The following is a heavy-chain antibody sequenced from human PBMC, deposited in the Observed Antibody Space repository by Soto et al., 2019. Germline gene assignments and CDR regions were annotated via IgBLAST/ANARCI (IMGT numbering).Heavy chain of an antibody. CDR1: GYTFANYG. Sequence: GASVKVSCKASGYTFANYGISWVRQAPGRGLEWMGWISAYNGNTNYAQKLQGRVTMTTDTSTSTAYMELRSLRSDDTAVYYCARDSYDFWSGSYNWFDPWAQGTLVTVSS. CDR3: ARDSYDFWSGSYNWFDP. CDR2: ISAYNGNT. V-gene: IGHV1-18*01. D-gene: IGHD3-3*01. J-gene: IGHJ5*02.